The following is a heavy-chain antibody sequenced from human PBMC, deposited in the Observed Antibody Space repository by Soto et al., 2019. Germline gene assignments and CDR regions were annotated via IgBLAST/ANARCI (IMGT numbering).Heavy chain of an antibody. J-gene: IGHJ4*02. D-gene: IGHD6-6*01. Sequence: GGSLRLSCAASGFIFNSYSMNWVRQAPGKGLEWVSSISSWSSYIYYADSVKGRFTISRDNAKNSLYLQMNSLRAEDTAVYYCARDREQLAQGDYFDYWGQGTLVTVSS. CDR3: ARDREQLAQGDYFDY. V-gene: IGHV3-21*01. CDR1: GFIFNSYS. CDR2: ISSWSSYI.